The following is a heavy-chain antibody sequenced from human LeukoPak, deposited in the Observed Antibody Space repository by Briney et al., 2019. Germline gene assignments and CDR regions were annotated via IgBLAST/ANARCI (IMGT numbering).Heavy chain of an antibody. J-gene: IGHJ5*02. Sequence: GASLRLSCAASGFTFSSYAMSWVRQAPGKGLEWVSAISGSGGSTYYADSVKGRFTISRDNSKNTLYLQMNSLRAEDTAVYYCAKGYSGYDSPFTSWFDPWGQGTLVTVSS. V-gene: IGHV3-23*01. CDR2: ISGSGGST. CDR1: GFTFSSYA. D-gene: IGHD5-12*01. CDR3: AKGYSGYDSPFTSWFDP.